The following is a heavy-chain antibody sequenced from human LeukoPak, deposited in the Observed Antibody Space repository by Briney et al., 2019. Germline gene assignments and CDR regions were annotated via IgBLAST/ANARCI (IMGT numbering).Heavy chain of an antibody. Sequence: SEALSLTCAVYGGSLSGYYWSWIRQPPGKGLEWIGEINHSGSTNYNPSLKSRVTISVDTSKNQFSLKLSSVTAADTAVYYCASRDLTVTLGYFDLWGRGTLVTVSS. CDR3: ASRDLTVTLGYFDL. V-gene: IGHV4-34*01. CDR2: INHSGST. CDR1: GGSLSGYY. J-gene: IGHJ2*01. D-gene: IGHD4-17*01.